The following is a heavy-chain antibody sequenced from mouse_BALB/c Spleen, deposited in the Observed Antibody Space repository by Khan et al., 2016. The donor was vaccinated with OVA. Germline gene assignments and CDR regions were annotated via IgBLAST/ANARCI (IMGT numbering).Heavy chain of an antibody. V-gene: IGHV1-22*01. J-gene: IGHJ4*01. CDR3: SRGAGGY. CDR1: GYTFTEYT. CDR2: INPKNGVT. Sequence: VRLQQSGPELVKPGASVKISCTTSGYTFTEYTLHWVKQSHGKSLEWIGVINPKNGVTSYNQKFKGKATLTVDKSSSTAYMEFRSLTSEDSAVYYWSRGAGGYWGQGTSVTVSS.